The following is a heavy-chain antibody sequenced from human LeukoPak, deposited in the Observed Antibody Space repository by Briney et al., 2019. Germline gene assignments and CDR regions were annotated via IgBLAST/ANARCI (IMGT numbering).Heavy chain of an antibody. D-gene: IGHD6-13*01. V-gene: IGHV3-66*01. Sequence: GGSLRLSCAASGFTVNTYYMSWVRQAPGKGLEWLSVMYSGGVTYYADSVRGRFIISRDNSKNTLYLQMSSPTAEDTAVYYCATGGSSWYLFDHWGQGTLVTVSS. CDR3: ATGGSSWYLFDH. CDR1: GFTVNTYY. J-gene: IGHJ4*02. CDR2: MYSGGVT.